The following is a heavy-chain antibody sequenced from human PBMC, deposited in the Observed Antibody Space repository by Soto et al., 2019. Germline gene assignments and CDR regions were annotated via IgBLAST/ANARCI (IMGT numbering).Heavy chain of an antibody. CDR1: GGSFSDNP. CDR3: ARGRRGYSSSSGYHNYGMDG. D-gene: IGHD6-6*01. CDR2: INHSGRT. Sequence: SETLSLTCAVYGGSFSDNPWAWVRRSPGQGLEWIGEINHSGRTNYNPSLKSRVTISIDTANNQFALELRSFTAADTAVFYCARGRRGYSSSSGYHNYGMDGWGQGTTVT. V-gene: IGHV4-34*01. J-gene: IGHJ6*02.